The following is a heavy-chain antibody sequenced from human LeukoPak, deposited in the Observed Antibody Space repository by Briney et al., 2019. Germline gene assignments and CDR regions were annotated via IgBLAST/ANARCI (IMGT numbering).Heavy chain of an antibody. CDR1: GVSISSYF. Sequence: SETLSLTCTVSGVSISSYFWSWIRQPAGKGLEWIGRIYASGSANYNPSLKSRVTMSVDTSKNQFSLKLGSVTAADTAVYYCARVAYDILSGYLYYFDYWGQGTLVTVSS. D-gene: IGHD3-9*01. V-gene: IGHV4-4*07. J-gene: IGHJ4*02. CDR3: ARVAYDILSGYLYYFDY. CDR2: IYASGSA.